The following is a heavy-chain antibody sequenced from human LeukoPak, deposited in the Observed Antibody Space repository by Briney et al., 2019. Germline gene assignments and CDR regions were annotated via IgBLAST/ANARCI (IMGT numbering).Heavy chain of an antibody. Sequence: ASVKVSCKASGYTFTSYAMHWVRQAPGQRLEWMGWINAGNGNTKYSQKFQGRVTITRDTSASTAYMELSSLRSEDTAVYYCAADLRIAAAGRNYYYMDVWGKGTTVTVSS. CDR2: INAGNGNT. J-gene: IGHJ6*03. V-gene: IGHV1-3*01. D-gene: IGHD6-13*01. CDR3: AADLRIAAAGRNYYYMDV. CDR1: GYTFTSYA.